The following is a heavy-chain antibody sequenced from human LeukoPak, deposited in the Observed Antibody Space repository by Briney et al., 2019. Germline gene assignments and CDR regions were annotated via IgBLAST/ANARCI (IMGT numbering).Heavy chain of an antibody. CDR3: AGRPTGYSSGYIH. D-gene: IGHD5-18*01. CDR2: ISGSAHKI. CDR1: GITFSNYA. J-gene: IGHJ4*02. V-gene: IGHV3-23*01. Sequence: GGSLRLSCVASGITFSNYAVNWVRQAPEKGLDWASVISGSAHKIRYADSVKGRFTISRDYSENIVYLQMNNLRVEDTAVYYCAGRPTGYSSGYIHWGQGTLVTVSS.